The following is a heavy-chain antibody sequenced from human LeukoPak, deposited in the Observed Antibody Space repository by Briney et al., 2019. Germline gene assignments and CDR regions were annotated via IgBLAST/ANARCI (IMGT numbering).Heavy chain of an antibody. Sequence: GGSLRLSCAASGFTFSSYAMSWVRQAPGKGLEWVSAIGGSGGSTYYADSVKGRFTISRDNSKNTLYLQMNSLRAEDTAVYYCAKSFGDYGDYVSPFGYWGQGTLVTVSS. CDR2: IGGSGGST. CDR3: AKSFGDYGDYVSPFGY. D-gene: IGHD4-17*01. J-gene: IGHJ4*02. V-gene: IGHV3-23*01. CDR1: GFTFSSYA.